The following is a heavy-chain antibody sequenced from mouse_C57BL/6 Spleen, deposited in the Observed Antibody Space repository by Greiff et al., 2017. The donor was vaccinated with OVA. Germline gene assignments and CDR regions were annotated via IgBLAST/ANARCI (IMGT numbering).Heavy chain of an antibody. CDR3: ARAPIYYGNPFDY. CDR2: ISYSGST. CDR1: GYSITSGYD. V-gene: IGHV3-1*01. Sequence: EVMLVESGPGMVKPSQSLSLTCTVTGYSITSGYDWHWIRHFPGNKLEWMGYISYSGSTNYNPSLKSRISITHDTSKNHFFLKLNSVTTEDTATYYCARAPIYYGNPFDYWGQGTTLTVSS. D-gene: IGHD2-1*01. J-gene: IGHJ2*01.